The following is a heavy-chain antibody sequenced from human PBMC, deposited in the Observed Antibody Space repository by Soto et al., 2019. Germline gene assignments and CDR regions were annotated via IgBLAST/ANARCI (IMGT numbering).Heavy chain of an antibody. CDR2: ISGSGGST. V-gene: IGHV3-23*01. CDR1: GFTFSSYA. D-gene: IGHD3-10*02. J-gene: IGHJ6*03. CDR3: AKDLGEPLPSMFYYYYYYMDV. Sequence: GSLRLSCAASGFTFSSYAMSWVRQAPGKGLEWVSAISGSGGSTYYADSVKGRFAISRDNSKNTLYLQMNSLRAEDTAVYYCAKDLGEPLPSMFYYYYYYMDVWGKGTTVTVSS.